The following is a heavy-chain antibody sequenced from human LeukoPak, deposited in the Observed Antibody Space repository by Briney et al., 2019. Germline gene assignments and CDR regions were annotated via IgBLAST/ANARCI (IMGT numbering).Heavy chain of an antibody. J-gene: IGHJ5*02. CDR1: GFTFSSYA. CDR2: IGASGAGT. Sequence: AGGSLRLSCAASGFTFSSYAMSWVRQAPGKGLEWVSSIGASGAGTHYADSVKGRFTISSDNSKNTVYLQMNSLRAEDTAIYYCARPRIPVAGTRWFDPWGQGALVTVS. CDR3: ARPRIPVAGTRWFDP. D-gene: IGHD6-19*01. V-gene: IGHV3-23*01.